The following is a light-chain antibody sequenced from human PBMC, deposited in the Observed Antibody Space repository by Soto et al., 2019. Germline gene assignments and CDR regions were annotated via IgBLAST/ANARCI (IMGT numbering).Light chain of an antibody. V-gene: IGLV1-40*01. Sequence: QSALAQPPSVSGAPGHRVTISCTGTSSNFGAGYEVHWYQQLPGTAPKLLIYGNKYRPSGVPDRFSGSKSGTSASLAITGLQPEDESDYYCQSYDTSLRGWVFGGGTKLTVL. J-gene: IGLJ3*02. CDR2: GNK. CDR1: SSNFGAGYE. CDR3: QSYDTSLRGWV.